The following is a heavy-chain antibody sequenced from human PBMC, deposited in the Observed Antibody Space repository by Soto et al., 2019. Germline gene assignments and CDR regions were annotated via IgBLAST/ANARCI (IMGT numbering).Heavy chain of an antibody. J-gene: IGHJ5*02. CDR2: INSDGSST. CDR1: GFTFRSYW. Sequence: EVQLVESGGGLVQPGGSLRLSCAASGFTFRSYWMQWVRQAPGKGLVWVSWINSDGSSTRYADSVKGRFTISRDNAKKTLDLHMNSLRAEDTAVYYSASGGSSLTFLSWGQGTLVTVSS. V-gene: IGHV3-74*01. CDR3: ASGGSSLTFLS. D-gene: IGHD6-6*01.